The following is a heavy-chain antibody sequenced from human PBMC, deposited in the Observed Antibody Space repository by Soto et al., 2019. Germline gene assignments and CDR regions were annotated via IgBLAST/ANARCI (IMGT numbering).Heavy chain of an antibody. Sequence: EVQLLESGGGLVQPGGSLRLSCAASGFTFSSYAMSWVRQAPGKGLEWVSAISGSGCSTYYADSVKGRFTIARDNSKNPRDLQMNSLRAEDTAVYYCAKENGYSSSWFEFDYWGQGTLVTVSS. CDR2: ISGSGCST. D-gene: IGHD6-13*01. J-gene: IGHJ4*02. CDR1: GFTFSSYA. V-gene: IGHV3-23*01. CDR3: AKENGYSSSWFEFDY.